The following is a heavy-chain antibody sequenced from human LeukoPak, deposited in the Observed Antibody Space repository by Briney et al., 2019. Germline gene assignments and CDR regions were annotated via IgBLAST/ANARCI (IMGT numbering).Heavy chain of an antibody. CDR2: IKQDGSEK. V-gene: IGHV3-7*01. J-gene: IGHJ3*02. D-gene: IGHD1-26*01. CDR1: GSPFNIHW. CDR3: ARPKGSYSLDVFDI. Sequence: PGGSLRLSCAASGSPFNIHWMTWVRQAPGKGLEWVANIKQDGSEKYYVDSVKGRFTISRDNARNSLYLQMNSLRVEDTAVYYCARPKGSYSLDVFDIWGQGTMVTVSS.